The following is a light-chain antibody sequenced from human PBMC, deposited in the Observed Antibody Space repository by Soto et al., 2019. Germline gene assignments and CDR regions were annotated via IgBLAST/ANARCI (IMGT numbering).Light chain of an antibody. J-gene: IGKJ2*01. CDR3: HQYNSLYT. Sequence: DIQMTQSPSTLSASVGDRVTITCRASQSISSWLAWYQQQPGKAPKLLIYKASSLESGVPSRFSGSGSGTEFTLTISSLQPDDFATYYCHQYNSLYTFGQGTKLEIK. CDR2: KAS. V-gene: IGKV1-5*03. CDR1: QSISSW.